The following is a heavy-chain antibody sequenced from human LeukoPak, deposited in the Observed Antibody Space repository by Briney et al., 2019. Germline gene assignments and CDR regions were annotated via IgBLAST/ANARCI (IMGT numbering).Heavy chain of an antibody. Sequence: SETLSLTCAVYGGSFSGYYWSWIRQPPGKGLEWIGEINHSGSTNYNPSLKSRVTISVDTSKNQFSLKLSSVTAADTAVYYCARGLESRGMDVWGQGTTVTVSS. V-gene: IGHV4-34*01. CDR1: GGSFSGYY. CDR3: ARGLESRGMDV. D-gene: IGHD3-3*01. J-gene: IGHJ6*02. CDR2: INHSGST.